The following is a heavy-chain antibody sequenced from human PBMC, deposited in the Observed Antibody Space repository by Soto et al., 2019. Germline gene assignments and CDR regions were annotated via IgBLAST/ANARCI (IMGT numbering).Heavy chain of an antibody. CDR1: GFTFSSYW. J-gene: IGHJ4*02. V-gene: IGHV3-74*01. Sequence: EVQLVESGGGLIQPGGSLRLSCAASGFTFSSYWMHWVRQAPGKGLVWVSRINNDGDSANYADSVKGRFTVSRDNAKNXLYLQMDSRRAEDTAVYYCASGGCSGGRCYLSIVDWGQGTLVTVSS. D-gene: IGHD2-15*01. CDR3: ASGGCSGGRCYLSIVD. CDR2: INNDGDSA.